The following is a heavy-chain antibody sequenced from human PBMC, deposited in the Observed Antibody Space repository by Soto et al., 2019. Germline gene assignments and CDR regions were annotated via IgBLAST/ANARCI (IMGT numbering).Heavy chain of an antibody. CDR2: MNPLNGDT. Sequence: ASVKVSCKASGYTLTTYSMHWVRQAPGQRLEWMGWMNPLNGDTKYSQRFQGRLTIIRDTSASTAYMELSSLRSEDTAIYYCARGNSSAFDIWGQGTMVTVSS. J-gene: IGHJ3*02. D-gene: IGHD4-4*01. CDR3: ARGNSSAFDI. V-gene: IGHV1-3*01. CDR1: GYTLTTYS.